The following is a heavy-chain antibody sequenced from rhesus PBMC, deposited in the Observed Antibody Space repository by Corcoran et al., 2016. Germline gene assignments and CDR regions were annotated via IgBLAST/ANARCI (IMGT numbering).Heavy chain of an antibody. D-gene: IGHD5-24*01. Sequence: QVQLQESGPGLVKPSETLSLTCAVSGGSISSNYWSWIRQPPGKGLEWIGRIYGSGGSNDYNHHLKNRVTISKDKSKNQFSLKLSSVTAADTAVYYCASQPIEGQWVQWVFFDYWGQGVLVTVSS. CDR1: GGSISSNY. CDR3: ASQPIEGQWVQWVFFDY. J-gene: IGHJ4*01. V-gene: IGHV4-160*01. CDR2: IYGSGGSN.